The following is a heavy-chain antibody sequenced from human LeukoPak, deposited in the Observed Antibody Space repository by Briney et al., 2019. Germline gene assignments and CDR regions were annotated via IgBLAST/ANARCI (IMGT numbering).Heavy chain of an antibody. V-gene: IGHV3-48*03. J-gene: IGHJ3*02. CDR1: GFPFRRYE. Sequence: GALSLSCAASGFPFRRYEMNWVRQAPGKGLEWVSYISSSGSTIYYADSVKGRFTISRDNAKNSLYLQMNSLRAEDTAVYYCASSGRGAFDIWGQGTMVTVSS. CDR2: ISSSGSTI. D-gene: IGHD3-10*01. CDR3: ASSGRGAFDI.